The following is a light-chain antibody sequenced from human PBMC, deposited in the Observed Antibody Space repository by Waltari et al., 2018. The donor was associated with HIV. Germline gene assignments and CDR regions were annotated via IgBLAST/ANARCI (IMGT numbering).Light chain of an antibody. Sequence: QSVLTQPPSVSGAPGQRVTISCTGSSSNIGAGYDVHWYQQLPGTAPKLLIYGNTKRPSGVPDRFSGSKSGTSASLAITGLQAEDEADYYCQSLRVFGGGTKLTVL. V-gene: IGLV1-40*01. J-gene: IGLJ2*01. CDR1: SSNIGAGYD. CDR3: QSLRV. CDR2: GNT.